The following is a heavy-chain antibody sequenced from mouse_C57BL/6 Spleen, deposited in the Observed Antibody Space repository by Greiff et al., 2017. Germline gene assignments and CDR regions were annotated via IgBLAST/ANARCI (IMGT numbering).Heavy chain of an antibody. J-gene: IGHJ2*01. V-gene: IGHV1-15*01. CDR1: GYTFTDYE. CDR2: IDPETGGT. D-gene: IGHD3-3*01. Sequence: VQLQQSGAELVRPGASVTLSCKASGYTFTDYEMHWVKQTPVHGLEWIGAIDPETGGTAYNQKFKGKAILTADKSSSTAYMELRRLTSEDSAVYYSTRWGLLVYFDYWGQGTTLTVSS. CDR3: TRWGLLVYFDY.